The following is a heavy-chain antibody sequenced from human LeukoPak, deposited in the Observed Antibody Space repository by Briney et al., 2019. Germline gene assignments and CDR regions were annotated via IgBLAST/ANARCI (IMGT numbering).Heavy chain of an antibody. CDR3: ARDGYNWGGYGWFDP. Sequence: GGSLRLSCADSQFTFSHFNMNWVRQPPGKGLEWVSYIDSRSGSTFYADSVKGRFTISRDNAKNSLYLQMNGLRVEDTAVYYCARDGYNWGGYGWFDPWGQGTPVIVSS. CDR2: IDSRSGST. J-gene: IGHJ5*02. V-gene: IGHV3-48*01. CDR1: QFTFSHFN. D-gene: IGHD1-1*01.